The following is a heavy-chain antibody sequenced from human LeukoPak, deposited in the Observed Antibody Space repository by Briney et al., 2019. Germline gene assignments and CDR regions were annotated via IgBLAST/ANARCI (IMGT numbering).Heavy chain of an antibody. CDR1: GFTIRIYG. V-gene: IGHV3-30*03. Sequence: GTSLRLSCAVSGFTIRIYGMHWVRQAPGKGLEWVAMISHDGGAEHYGDSVKGRFTISRDNSKNTLYLQMNSLRAEDTAVYYCASSRATAYYYDSSGYYPLGYWGQGTLVTVSS. D-gene: IGHD3-22*01. J-gene: IGHJ4*02. CDR3: ASSRATAYYYDSSGYYPLGY. CDR2: ISHDGGAE.